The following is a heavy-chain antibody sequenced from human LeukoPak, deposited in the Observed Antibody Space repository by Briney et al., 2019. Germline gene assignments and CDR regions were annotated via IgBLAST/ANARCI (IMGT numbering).Heavy chain of an antibody. D-gene: IGHD4-17*01. J-gene: IGHJ4*02. CDR2: IWYDGSNK. CDR3: ANEIRPNDY. Sequence: GGSLRLSCAASGFTFSSYGMHWVRQAPGKGLVWVAVIWYDGSNKYYADSVKGRFTISRDNSKNTLYLQMNSLRAEDTAVYYCANEIRPNDYWGQGTQVTVSS. CDR1: GFTFSSYG. V-gene: IGHV3-33*06.